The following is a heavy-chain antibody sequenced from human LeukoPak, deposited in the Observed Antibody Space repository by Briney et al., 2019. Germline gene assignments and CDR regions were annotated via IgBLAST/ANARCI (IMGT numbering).Heavy chain of an antibody. CDR3: ANVRIYPRGSGFDY. CDR1: GFTFSSYA. J-gene: IGHJ4*02. CDR2: ISGSGGST. Sequence: PGGSLRLSCAASGFTFSSYAMSWVRQAPGKGLEWVSAISGSGGSTYYADSVKGRFTISRDNSKNTLYPQMNSLRAEDTAVYYCANVRIYPRGSGFDYWGQGTLVTVSS. V-gene: IGHV3-23*01. D-gene: IGHD3-22*01.